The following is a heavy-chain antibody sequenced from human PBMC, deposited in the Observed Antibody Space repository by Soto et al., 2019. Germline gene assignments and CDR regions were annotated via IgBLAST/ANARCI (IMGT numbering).Heavy chain of an antibody. Sequence: QVQLVQSGAEVRKSGSSVKVSCKLSGASFDSYTITWVRQAPGQGLEWMGGIIPIFGTTNYAQKFQGRLTITGDGCRRAVYMDLTSPTSEDTAVYFCARGPLYALESGFYCYFDLWGRGTLVTVSS. J-gene: IGHJ2*01. CDR1: GASFDSYT. V-gene: IGHV1-69*01. D-gene: IGHD1-26*01. CDR3: ARGPLYALESGFYCYFDL. CDR2: IIPIFGTT.